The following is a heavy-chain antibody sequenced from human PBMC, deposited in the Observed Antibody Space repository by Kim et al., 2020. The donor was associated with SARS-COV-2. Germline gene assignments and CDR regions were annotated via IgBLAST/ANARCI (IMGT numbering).Heavy chain of an antibody. CDR3: ARAVWQGLEWGYYMDV. J-gene: IGHJ6*03. CDR1: GVSISSFY. Sequence: SETLSLTCSVSGVSISSFYWSWVRQSPGKGLEWIGYIYHSGSGNYNPSLQSRVAISADTSKNQFSLRVTSVTAADTAVYYCARAVWQGLEWGYYMDVCG. D-gene: IGHD3-3*01. CDR2: IYHSGSG. V-gene: IGHV4-59*01.